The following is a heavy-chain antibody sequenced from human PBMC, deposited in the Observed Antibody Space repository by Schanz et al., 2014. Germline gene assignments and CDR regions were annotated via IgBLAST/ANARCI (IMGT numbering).Heavy chain of an antibody. CDR2: VNPSVRGT. CDR1: GYTLSAYS. Sequence: QVQLVQSGAEVKKPGASVKVSCKTSGYTLSAYSLHWVRQAPGQGLEWMGIVNPSVRGTHFAREFQGRVTVTSDTSTSTVYMELSGLRSEDTAVYYCAKFPDSSGYFGYWGQGTLVTVSS. D-gene: IGHD3-22*01. CDR3: AKFPDSSGYFGY. V-gene: IGHV1-46*03. J-gene: IGHJ4*02.